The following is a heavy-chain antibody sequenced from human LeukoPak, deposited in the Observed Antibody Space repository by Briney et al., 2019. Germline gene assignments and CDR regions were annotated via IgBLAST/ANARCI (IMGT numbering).Heavy chain of an antibody. CDR3: ARGDYGDYFDY. CDR2: ISYDGSNK. J-gene: IGHJ4*02. D-gene: IGHD4-17*01. CDR1: GFTFSSYA. Sequence: GGSLRLSCAASGFTFSSYAMHWVRQAPGKGLEWVAVISYDGSNKYYADSVKGRFTISRDSSKNTLYLQMNSLRAEDTAVYYCARGDYGDYFDYWGQGTLVTVSS. V-gene: IGHV3-30*04.